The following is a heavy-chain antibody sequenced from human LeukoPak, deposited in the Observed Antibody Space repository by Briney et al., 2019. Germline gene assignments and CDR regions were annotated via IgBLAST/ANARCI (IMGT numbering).Heavy chain of an antibody. CDR2: ISSSSSYM. V-gene: IGHV3-21*01. D-gene: IGHD1-26*01. CDR3: ARVKNRIGYSGSPYYSYMDV. Sequence: GGSLRLSCTASGFTFSTYSMNWVPQATGKGLEWVSSISSSSSYMYYADSVKGRISISRDNAKNSLYLQMNSLRAEDTAVYYCARVKNRIGYSGSPYYSYMDVWGKGTTVAVSS. CDR1: GFTFSTYS. J-gene: IGHJ6*03.